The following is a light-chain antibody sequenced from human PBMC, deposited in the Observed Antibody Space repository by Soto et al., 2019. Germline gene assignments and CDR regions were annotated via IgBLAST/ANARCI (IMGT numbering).Light chain of an antibody. V-gene: IGKV1-8*01. CDR1: QDITNY. CDR3: QQYNSFPQT. Sequence: AIRMTQSPSSFSASTGDRVTITCRATQDITNYLAWYQQKPGKAPKLLIYRASVLESGVPSRFIGGGSGTNFSLIISYLQSEDFDTYYCQQYNSFPQTFGQGTKVDIK. J-gene: IGKJ2*01. CDR2: RAS.